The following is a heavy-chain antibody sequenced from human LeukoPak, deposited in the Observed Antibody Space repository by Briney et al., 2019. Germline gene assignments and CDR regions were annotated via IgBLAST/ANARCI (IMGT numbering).Heavy chain of an antibody. CDR3: ARVIPFGSGSYYHRDAFDI. D-gene: IGHD3-10*01. Sequence: PSETLSLTCTVSGDSISTYFWSWIRQPAGKGLEWIGHIYFSGNTNYNPSLKSRVTMSVDTPRNQFSLKLSSVTAADMAMYYCARVIPFGSGSYYHRDAFDIWGQGTVVTVSS. CDR1: GDSISTYF. J-gene: IGHJ3*02. V-gene: IGHV4-4*07. CDR2: IYFSGNT.